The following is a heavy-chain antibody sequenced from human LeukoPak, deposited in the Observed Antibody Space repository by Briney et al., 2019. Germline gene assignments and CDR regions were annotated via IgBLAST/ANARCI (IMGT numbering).Heavy chain of an antibody. D-gene: IGHD6-19*01. Sequence: PGRSLRLSCAASGFTFDDYAMHWVRQAPGKGLEWVSGISWNSGGIVYADSVKGRFTISRDNSKNTLYLQMNSLRAEDTAVYYCAKDVVRSSGTHTYYFDYWGQGTLVTVSS. J-gene: IGHJ4*02. CDR3: AKDVVRSSGTHTYYFDY. CDR2: ISWNSGGI. V-gene: IGHV3-9*01. CDR1: GFTFDDYA.